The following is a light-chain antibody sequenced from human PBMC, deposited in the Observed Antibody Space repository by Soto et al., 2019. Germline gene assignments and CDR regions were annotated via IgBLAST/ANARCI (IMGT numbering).Light chain of an antibody. Sequence: QSALAQPASVSGSPGQSITISCAGTSSDVGGYNYVSWYQHHPGKAPKLMIYDVSNRPSGVSNRFSGSKSGNTASLTISGLQAEDEADYYCNSYTSSSTFVFGTGTKVNVL. CDR2: DVS. V-gene: IGLV2-14*03. J-gene: IGLJ1*01. CDR3: NSYTSSSTFV. CDR1: SSDVGGYNY.